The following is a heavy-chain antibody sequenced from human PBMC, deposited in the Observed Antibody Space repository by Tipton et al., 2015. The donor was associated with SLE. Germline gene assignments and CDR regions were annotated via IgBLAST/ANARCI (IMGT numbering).Heavy chain of an antibody. D-gene: IGHD2-8*01. J-gene: IGHJ6*02. CDR3: AARYAYNYYYGMDV. CDR1: GGSISSGGYY. V-gene: IGHV4-31*03. Sequence: TLSLTCTVSGGSISSGGYYWSWIRQHPGKGLEWIGYIYYSGSTYYNPSLKSRVTISVDTSKNQFSLKVSSVTAADTAVYYCAARYAYNYYYGMDVWGQGTTVTVSS. CDR2: IYYSGST.